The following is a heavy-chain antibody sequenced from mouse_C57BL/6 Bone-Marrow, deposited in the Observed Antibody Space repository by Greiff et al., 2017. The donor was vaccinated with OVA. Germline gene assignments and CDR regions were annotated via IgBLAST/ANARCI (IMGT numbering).Heavy chain of an antibody. D-gene: IGHD2-2*01. CDR2: IYPRSGNT. CDR1: GYTFTSYG. CDR3: AAGLWLQRTGYYYAMDY. V-gene: IGHV1-81*01. Sequence: QVQLQQSGAELARPGASVKLSCKASGYTFTSYGISWVKQRTGQGLEWIGEIYPRSGNTNYNEKFKSKATLTVDKSSSTAYMQLSSLTSEDSAVYYCAAGLWLQRTGYYYAMDYWCQGTSVTVSS. J-gene: IGHJ4*01.